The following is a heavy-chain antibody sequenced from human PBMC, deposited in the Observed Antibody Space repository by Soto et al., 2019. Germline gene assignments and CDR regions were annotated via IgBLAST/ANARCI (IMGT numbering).Heavy chain of an antibody. CDR3: AKGFRYFDY. CDR2: ISYSGGST. D-gene: IGHD3-9*01. V-gene: IGHV3-23*01. CDR1: GFTFSSYA. Sequence: EVQLLESGGGLVQPVGSLRLSCAASGFTFSSYAMNWVRQAPGNGLEWVSAISYSGGSTYYADSVTGRFTISRDNSKNTLYLQMNSLRAEDTAVYYCAKGFRYFDYWGQGTLVTVSS. J-gene: IGHJ4*02.